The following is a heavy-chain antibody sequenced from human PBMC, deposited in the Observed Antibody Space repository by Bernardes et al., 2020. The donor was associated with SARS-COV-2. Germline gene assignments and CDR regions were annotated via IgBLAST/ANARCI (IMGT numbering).Heavy chain of an antibody. Sequence: SGPTLVKPTQTLTLTCTFSGFSLSTSGVGVGWIRQPPGKALEWLALIYWDDDKRYSQSLKSRLTITKDTSKNQVFLTLTNLDPVDTATYYWARKQWLVYGMDVWGQGTSVTVSS. D-gene: IGHD6-19*01. CDR2: IYWDDDK. CDR3: ARKQWLVYGMDV. J-gene: IGHJ6*02. CDR1: GFSLSTSGVG. V-gene: IGHV2-5*02.